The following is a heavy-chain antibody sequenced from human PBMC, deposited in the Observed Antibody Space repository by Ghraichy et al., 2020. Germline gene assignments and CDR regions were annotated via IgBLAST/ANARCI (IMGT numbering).Heavy chain of an antibody. CDR1: GFSFSSHA. J-gene: IGHJ6*02. V-gene: IGHV3-23*01. D-gene: IGHD3-10*01. CDR2: ISGRGSST. CDR3: AKDSDKTGWFGELAD. Sequence: LSLTCAASGFSFSSHAMSWVRQAPGKGLEWVSGISGRGSSTYYADSAKGRFTISRDNSKNTLYLQLSSLRAEDTAVYYCAKDSDKTGWFGELADWGQGTTVTVSS.